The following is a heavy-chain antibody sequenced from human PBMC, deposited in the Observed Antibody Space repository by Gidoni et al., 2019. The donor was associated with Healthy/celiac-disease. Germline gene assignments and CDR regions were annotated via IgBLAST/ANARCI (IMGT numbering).Heavy chain of an antibody. J-gene: IGHJ3*02. CDR2: IIPIFGTA. Sequence: QVQLVQSGAEVKKPGSSVKVSCKASGGTFSSYAISWVRQAPGQGLEWMGGIIPIFGTANYAQKFQGRVTITADESTSTAYMELSSLRSEDTAVYYCASAPSSIAAHQRSAFDIWGQGTMVTVSS. D-gene: IGHD6-13*01. V-gene: IGHV1-69*01. CDR3: ASAPSSIAAHQRSAFDI. CDR1: GGTFSSYA.